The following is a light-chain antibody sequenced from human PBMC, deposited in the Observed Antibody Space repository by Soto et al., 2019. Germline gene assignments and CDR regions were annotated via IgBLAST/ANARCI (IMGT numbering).Light chain of an antibody. V-gene: IGKV3-20*01. Sequence: EIVLTQSPGTLSLSPGERATLSCRASQSVSSSYLAWYQQKPGQAPRLLIYGASSRATGIPDRFSGSGSGSDFTLAISRLEPEDFAVYYCQQDGSFRPTFGGGTKVEIK. CDR3: QQDGSFRPT. J-gene: IGKJ4*01. CDR2: GAS. CDR1: QSVSSSY.